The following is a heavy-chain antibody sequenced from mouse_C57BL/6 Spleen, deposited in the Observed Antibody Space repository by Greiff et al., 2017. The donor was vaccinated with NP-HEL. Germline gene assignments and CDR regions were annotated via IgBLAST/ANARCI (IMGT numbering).Heavy chain of an antibody. J-gene: IGHJ2*01. CDR1: GYSITSGYY. D-gene: IGHD1-1*01. V-gene: IGHV3-6*01. CDR2: ISYDGSN. Sequence: EVQRVESGPGLVKPSQSLSLTCSVTGYSITSGYYWNWIRQFPGNKLEWMGYISYDGSNNYNPSLKNRISITRDTSKNQFFLKLNSVTTEDTATYYCARITTVVFDYWGQGTTLTVSS. CDR3: ARITTVVFDY.